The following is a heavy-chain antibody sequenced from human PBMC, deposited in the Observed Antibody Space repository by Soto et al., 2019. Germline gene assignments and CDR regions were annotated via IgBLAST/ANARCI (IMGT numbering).Heavy chain of an antibody. J-gene: IGHJ4*02. D-gene: IGHD5-12*01. CDR2: IYYSGST. Sequence: PSETLSLTCTVSGGSISSYYWSWIRQPPGKGLEWIGYIYYSGSTNYNPSLKSRVTISVDTSKNQFSLKLSSVTAADTAVYYCAKSPIVAPFPGNYFDSWGQGTLVTVSS. CDR3: AKSPIVAPFPGNYFDS. V-gene: IGHV4-59*01. CDR1: GGSISSYY.